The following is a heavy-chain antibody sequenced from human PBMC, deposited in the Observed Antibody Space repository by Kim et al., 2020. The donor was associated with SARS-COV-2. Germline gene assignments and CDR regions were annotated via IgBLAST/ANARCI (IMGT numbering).Heavy chain of an antibody. CDR2: IYYSGST. J-gene: IGHJ4*02. V-gene: IGHV4-59*01. CDR3: AREGLGHFDY. CDR1: GGSISSYY. D-gene: IGHD7-27*01. Sequence: SETLSLTCTVSGGSISSYYWSWIRQPPGKGLEWIGYIYYSGSTNYNPSLKSRVTISVATSKNQFSLKLSSVTAADTAVYYCAREGLGHFDYWGQGTLVTVSS.